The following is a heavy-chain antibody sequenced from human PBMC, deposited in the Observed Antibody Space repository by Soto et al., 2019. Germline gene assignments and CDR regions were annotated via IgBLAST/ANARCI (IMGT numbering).Heavy chain of an antibody. J-gene: IGHJ4*02. Sequence: GGSLRLSCAASGFTFSSYWMSWVRQAPGKGLEWVANIKQDGSEKYYVDSVKGRFTISRDNAKNSLYLQMNSLRAEDTAVYYCARSSETYYDFWSGDRFDYWGQGTLVTVSS. CDR1: GFTFSSYW. V-gene: IGHV3-7*05. CDR2: IKQDGSEK. CDR3: ARSSETYYDFWSGDRFDY. D-gene: IGHD3-3*01.